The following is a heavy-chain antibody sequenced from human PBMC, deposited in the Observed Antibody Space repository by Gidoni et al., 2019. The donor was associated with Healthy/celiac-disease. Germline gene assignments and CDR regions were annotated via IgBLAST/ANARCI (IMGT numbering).Heavy chain of an antibody. V-gene: IGHV3-23*01. CDR2: ISGSGGST. Sequence: EVQLLESGGGLVQPGGSLRLSCAASGFPFICSAMGWVRQAPGKGLEWVSAISGSGGSTYYADSVKGRFTISRDNSKNTLYLQMNSLRAEDTAVYYCAKMEWYSGSHRGFDIWGQGTMVTVSS. D-gene: IGHD1-26*01. CDR3: AKMEWYSGSHRGFDI. J-gene: IGHJ3*02. CDR1: GFPFICSA.